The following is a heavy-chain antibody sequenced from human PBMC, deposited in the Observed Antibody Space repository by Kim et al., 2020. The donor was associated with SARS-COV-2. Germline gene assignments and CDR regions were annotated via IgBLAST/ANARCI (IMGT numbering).Heavy chain of an antibody. J-gene: IGHJ4*02. Sequence: SYEQKFQGRVTMTRDTSTSTVYMELSSLRSEDTAVYYCARPGGSSSWFSYWGQGTLVTVSS. CDR3: ARPGGSSSWFSY. D-gene: IGHD6-13*01. V-gene: IGHV1-46*01.